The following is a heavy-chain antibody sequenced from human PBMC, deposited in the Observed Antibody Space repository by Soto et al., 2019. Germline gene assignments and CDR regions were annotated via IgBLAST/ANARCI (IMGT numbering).Heavy chain of an antibody. J-gene: IGHJ6*03. CDR3: ARGKAEWLLYYYYMDV. CDR1: GYTYTSND. D-gene: IGHD5-12*01. Sequence: GASVKVSCKASGYTYTSNDINWVRQANGQGLEWMGWMNPNSGNTGYAQKFQGRVTMTRNTSISTAYMELSSLRSEDTAVYYCARGKAEWLLYYYYMDVWGKGTTVTVSS. V-gene: IGHV1-8*01. CDR2: MNPNSGNT.